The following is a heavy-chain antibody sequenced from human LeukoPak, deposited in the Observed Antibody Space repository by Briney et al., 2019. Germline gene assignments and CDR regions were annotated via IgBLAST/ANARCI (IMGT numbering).Heavy chain of an antibody. CDR3: AREGSRSSGYNFDY. D-gene: IGHD3-22*01. V-gene: IGHV3-66*01. Sequence: GGSLRLSCAASGFTVNSNYMSWVRQAPGKRLEWVSVIYSGGSTYYAGSVKGRFAISRDNSKNTVFLQMNSLRADDTAVYYCAREGSRSSGYNFDYWGQGTPVTVSS. J-gene: IGHJ4*02. CDR1: GFTVNSNY. CDR2: IYSGGST.